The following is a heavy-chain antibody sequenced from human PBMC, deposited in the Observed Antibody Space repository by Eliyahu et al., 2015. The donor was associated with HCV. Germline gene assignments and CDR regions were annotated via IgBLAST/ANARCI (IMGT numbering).Heavy chain of an antibody. CDR2: ISGSGGST. V-gene: IGHV3-23*01. D-gene: IGHD1-26*01. Sequence: EVQLLESGGGLVQPGGSLRLSCAASGITLSSYAMSWVRQAPGKGLEWVSAISGSGGSTYYADSVKGRFTISRDNSKNTLYLQMNSLRAEDTAVYYCAKGIGLQVGVRVDFDYWGQGTLVTVSS. J-gene: IGHJ4*02. CDR1: GITLSSYA. CDR3: AKGIGLQVGVRVDFDY.